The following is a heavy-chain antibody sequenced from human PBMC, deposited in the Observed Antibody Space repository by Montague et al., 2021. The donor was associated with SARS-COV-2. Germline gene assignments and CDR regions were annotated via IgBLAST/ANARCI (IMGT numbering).Heavy chain of an antibody. D-gene: IGHD6-19*01. J-gene: IGHJ4*02. Sequence: LSLSCAASGFTFNSYGMIWIRQAPGKGLEWVAVISYDGSNKYYADSVKGRFTISRDNSKNTLYLQMNSLRAEDTAVYYCARGTGISSGWFDYWGQGTLVTVSS. CDR2: ISYDGSNK. CDR1: GFTFNSYG. CDR3: ARGTGISSGWFDY. V-gene: IGHV3-30*03.